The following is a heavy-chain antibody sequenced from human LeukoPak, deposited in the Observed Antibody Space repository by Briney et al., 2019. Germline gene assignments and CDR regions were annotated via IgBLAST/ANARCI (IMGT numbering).Heavy chain of an antibody. J-gene: IGHJ4*02. CDR3: AKERYRSSWYVFDY. D-gene: IGHD6-13*01. Sequence: GGSLRLSCAASGFTFSSYAMSWVRQAPGKGLEWVSAISGSGTSTYYADSVKGRFTISRDNSKNTLFLQMNSLRADDTAVYYCAKERYRSSWYVFDYWGQGSLVTVSS. CDR2: ISGSGTST. V-gene: IGHV3-23*01. CDR1: GFTFSSYA.